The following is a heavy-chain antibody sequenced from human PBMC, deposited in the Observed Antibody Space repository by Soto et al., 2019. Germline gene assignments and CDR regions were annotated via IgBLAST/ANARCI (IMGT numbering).Heavy chain of an antibody. D-gene: IGHD6-19*01. CDR1: GFTFSRYW. CDR2: MNQDGTKK. J-gene: IGHJ4*02. CDR3: ARGDESSGWSL. Sequence: EVQLVESGGGLVQPGGSLRLSCAASGFTFSRYWMSWVRQAPGKGLEWVASMNQDGTKKYYVDSVKGRFTISRDNAKHSLYLQMNSLRGEDTAVYYCARGDESSGWSLGGQGTLVTVSS. V-gene: IGHV3-7*01.